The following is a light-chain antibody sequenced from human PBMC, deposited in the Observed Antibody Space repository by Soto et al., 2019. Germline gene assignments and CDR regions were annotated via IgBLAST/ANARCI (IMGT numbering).Light chain of an antibody. J-gene: IGKJ1*01. Sequence: SVLMHAPRSLSLSPGYRATLSCRASQSVSSSYLAWYQQKPGQAPRLLIYGASSRATGIPDRFSGSGSGTDFTLTISILEPEDFAVYYCQQYHRPPRTFGQ. CDR1: QSVSSSY. CDR2: GAS. CDR3: QQYHRPPRT. V-gene: IGKV3-20*01.